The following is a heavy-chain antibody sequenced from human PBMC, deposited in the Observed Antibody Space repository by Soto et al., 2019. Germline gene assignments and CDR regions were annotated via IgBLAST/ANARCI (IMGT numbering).Heavy chain of an antibody. J-gene: IGHJ4*02. D-gene: IGHD2-15*01. CDR1: GFSFGSYW. V-gene: IGHV3-7*01. Sequence: EVQLVESGGGLVQPGGSLRLSCAASGFSFGSYWISWVRQAPWKGLEWVANIKEDGSEKYYVDSVKGRFTISRDNAKNSLYLQMNSLRAEDTAVYYCARDEGCGGGSCYSIWRYWGQGTLVTVSP. CDR2: IKEDGSEK. CDR3: ARDEGCGGGSCYSIWRY.